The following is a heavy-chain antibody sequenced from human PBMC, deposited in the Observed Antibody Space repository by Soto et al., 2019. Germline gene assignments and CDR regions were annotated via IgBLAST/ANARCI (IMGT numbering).Heavy chain of an antibody. CDR3: ASNIVVVPAAPIDAFDI. D-gene: IGHD2-2*01. Sequence: ASVKVSCKASGYTFTSYGFSWVRQAPGQGLEWMGWIGPYTGVTNYAQKLQGRVTMTTDTSTSTAYMELRSLRSDDTAVYYCASNIVVVPAAPIDAFDIWGQGTMVTVSS. CDR1: GYTFTSYG. CDR2: IGPYTGVT. J-gene: IGHJ3*02. V-gene: IGHV1-18*01.